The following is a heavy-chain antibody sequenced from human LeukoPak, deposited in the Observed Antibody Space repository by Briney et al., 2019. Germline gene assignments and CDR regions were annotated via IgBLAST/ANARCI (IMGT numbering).Heavy chain of an antibody. V-gene: IGHV4-34*01. J-gene: IGHJ4*02. CDR3: ARGCRGSGSYYFDY. CDR2: INHSGST. CDR1: GGSFTGYY. Sequence: SETLSLTCAVDGGSFTGYYWSWIRQPPGKGLEWIGEINHSGSTNYNPSLKSRVTISVDTSKNQFSLKLSSVTAADTAVYYCARGCRGSGSYYFDYWGQGTLVTVSS. D-gene: IGHD3-10*01.